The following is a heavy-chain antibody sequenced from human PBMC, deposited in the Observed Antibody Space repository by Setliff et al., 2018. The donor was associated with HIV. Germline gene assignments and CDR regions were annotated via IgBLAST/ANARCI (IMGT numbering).Heavy chain of an antibody. CDR3: ARGGRKDLADN. D-gene: IGHD3-16*01. V-gene: IGHV4-31*03. J-gene: IGHJ4*02. CDR2: IYYTGST. Sequence: PSETLSLTCSVSGASITRGGDFWSWIRQHPGKGLEWIVYIYYTGSTYYNPSLRSRVSISLDTSKNHFSLTLSSVTAADTALFYCARGGRKDLADNWGQGALGTVS. CDR1: GASITRGGDF.